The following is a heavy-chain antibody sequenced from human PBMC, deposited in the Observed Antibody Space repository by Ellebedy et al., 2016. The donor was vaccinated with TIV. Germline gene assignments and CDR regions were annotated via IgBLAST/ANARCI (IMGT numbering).Heavy chain of an antibody. V-gene: IGHV4-39*01. CDR3: ARHSSTSSPYHP. J-gene: IGHJ5*02. CDR2: IFYSGST. Sequence: MPSETLSLTCTVSGGSISSSSYYWGWIRQPPGKGLEWIGSIFYSGSTYYNPSLKSRVTISVDTSQNQFSLKLTSVTAEDTAVYYCARHSSTSSPYHPWGQGTLVTVSS. D-gene: IGHD2-2*01. CDR1: GGSISSSSYY.